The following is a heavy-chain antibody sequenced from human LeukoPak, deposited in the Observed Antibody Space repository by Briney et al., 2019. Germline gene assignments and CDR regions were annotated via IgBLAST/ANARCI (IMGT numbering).Heavy chain of an antibody. CDR2: INSDGSTT. D-gene: IGHD4-23*01. Sequence: PGGSLRLSCAASGFTFSSYWMHWVRQVPGKGLVWVSRINSDGSTTNYADSVKGRFTISRDNAKNTLYLQVNSLRAEDTAVYYCARDHSTGVTPRNWFDPWGQGTLVTVSS. J-gene: IGHJ5*02. V-gene: IGHV3-74*01. CDR3: ARDHSTGVTPRNWFDP. CDR1: GFTFSSYW.